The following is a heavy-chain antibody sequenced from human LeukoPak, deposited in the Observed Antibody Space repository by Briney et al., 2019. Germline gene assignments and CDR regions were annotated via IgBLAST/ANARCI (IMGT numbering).Heavy chain of an antibody. J-gene: IGHJ4*02. D-gene: IGHD3-3*01. Sequence: ASVKVSCKASGYTFTSYGISWVRQAPGQGLEWMGWISAYNGNTNYAQKLQGRVTMTTDTSTSTAYMELRSLRSDDTAVDYCARGTYYDFWSGYSPDGGSPTDYWGQGTLVTVSS. CDR2: ISAYNGNT. CDR3: ARGTYYDFWSGYSPDGGSPTDY. CDR1: GYTFTSYG. V-gene: IGHV1-18*01.